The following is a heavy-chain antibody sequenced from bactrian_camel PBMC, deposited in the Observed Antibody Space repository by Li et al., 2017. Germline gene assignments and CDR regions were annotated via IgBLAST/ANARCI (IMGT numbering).Heavy chain of an antibody. J-gene: IGHJ6*01. CDR1: GDTASTYC. V-gene: IGHV3S31*01. CDR3: AADREGCGVGWNRERFRS. Sequence: EVQLVESGGGSVQAGGSLRLSCVVSGDTASTYCMGWFRQAPGKAREGVAAIYPGRANTYYADFVEGRFTISQDRTKTTTYLQMNSLKPEDTAMYYCAADREGCGVGWNRERFRSWGQGTQVTVS. CDR2: IYPGRANT. D-gene: IGHD1*01.